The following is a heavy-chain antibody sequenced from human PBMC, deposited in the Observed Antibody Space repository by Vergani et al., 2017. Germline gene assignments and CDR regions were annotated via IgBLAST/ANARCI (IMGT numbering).Heavy chain of an antibody. CDR2: ISSSGGST. CDR1: GFTFSSYA. V-gene: IGHV3-23*01. Sequence: EVQLLESGGGLVQPGGSLRLSCAASGFTFSSYAMSWVRQAPGKGLEWVSAISSSGGSTYYADSVKGRFTISRDNSKNTLYLQMNSLRAEDTAVYYCAKGYSVSPYYFDYWGQGTLVTVSS. D-gene: IGHD6-13*01. J-gene: IGHJ4*02. CDR3: AKGYSVSPYYFDY.